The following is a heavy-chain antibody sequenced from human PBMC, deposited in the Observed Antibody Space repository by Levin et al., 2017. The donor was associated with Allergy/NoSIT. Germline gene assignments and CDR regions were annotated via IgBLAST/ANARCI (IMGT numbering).Heavy chain of an antibody. V-gene: IGHV1-2*02. CDR1: GYTFTGYY. CDR2: INPNSGGT. J-gene: IGHJ1*01. CDR3: ARDRSYYDSSGYYNEYFQH. Sequence: PGGSLRLSCKASGYTFTGYYMHWVRQAPGQGLEWMGWINPNSGGTNYAQKFQGRVTMTRDTSISTAYMELSRLRSDDTAVYYCARDRSYYDSSGYYNEYFQHWGQGTLVTVSS. D-gene: IGHD3-22*01.